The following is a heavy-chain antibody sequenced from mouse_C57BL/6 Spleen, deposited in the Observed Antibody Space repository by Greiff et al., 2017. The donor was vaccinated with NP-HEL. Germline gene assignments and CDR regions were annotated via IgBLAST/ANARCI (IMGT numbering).Heavy chain of an antibody. Sequence: EVQLQQSGPELVKPGASVKISCKASGYTFTDYYMNWVKQSHGKSLEWIGDINPNNGGTSYNQKFKGKATLTVDKSSSTAYMELRSLTSEDSAVYYCARPYGNYGYWYFDVWGTGTTVTVSS. V-gene: IGHV1-26*01. CDR1: GYTFTDYY. CDR3: ARPYGNYGYWYFDV. CDR2: INPNNGGT. D-gene: IGHD2-1*01. J-gene: IGHJ1*03.